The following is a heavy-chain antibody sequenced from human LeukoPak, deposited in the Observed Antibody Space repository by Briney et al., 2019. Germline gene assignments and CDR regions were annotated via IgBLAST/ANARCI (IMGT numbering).Heavy chain of an antibody. J-gene: IGHJ4*02. CDR3: AREVGAIGPNDY. CDR1: GGSISSGSYY. D-gene: IGHD1-26*01. V-gene: IGHV4-61*02. CDR2: IYTSGST. Sequence: PSETLSLTCTVSGGSISSGSYYWSWIRQPAGKGLEWIGRIYTSGSTNYNPSLKSRVTISVDTSKNQFSLKLSSVTAADTAVYYCAREVGAIGPNDYWGQGTLVTVSS.